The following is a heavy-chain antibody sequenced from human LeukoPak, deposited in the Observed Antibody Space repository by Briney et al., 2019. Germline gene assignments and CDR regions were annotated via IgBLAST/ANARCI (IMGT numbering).Heavy chain of an antibody. CDR2: IYYSGST. CDR1: GGSISSSSYY. Sequence: SETLSLTCTVPGGSISSSSYYWGWIRQPPGKGLEWIGSIYYSGSTYYNPSLKSRVTISVYTSKNQFSLKLSSVTAADTAVYYCATQAYYYYYMDVWGKGTTVTVSS. J-gene: IGHJ6*03. V-gene: IGHV4-39*01. CDR3: ATQAYYYYYMDV.